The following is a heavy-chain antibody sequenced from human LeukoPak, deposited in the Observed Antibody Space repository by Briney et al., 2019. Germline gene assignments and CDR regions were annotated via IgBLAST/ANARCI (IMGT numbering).Heavy chain of an antibody. CDR3: ARDLGGLRYYDSSGYSN. J-gene: IGHJ4*02. CDR2: IYHSGST. Sequence: SETLSLTCAVSGYSISSGYYWGWIRQPPGKGLEWIGSIYHSGSTYYNPSLKSRVTISVDTSKNQFSLKLSSVTAADTAVYYCARDLGGLRYYDSSGYSNWGRGTLVTVSS. CDR1: GYSISSGYY. V-gene: IGHV4-38-2*02. D-gene: IGHD3-22*01.